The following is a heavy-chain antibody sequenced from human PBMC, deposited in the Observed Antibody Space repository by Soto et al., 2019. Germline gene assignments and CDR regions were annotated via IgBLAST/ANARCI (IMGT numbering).Heavy chain of an antibody. D-gene: IGHD3-22*01. CDR2: IYHSGRT. CDR1: GGSITSGGYY. V-gene: IGHV4-31*03. J-gene: IGHJ4*02. Sequence: QVRLQESGPGLVQPSQTLSLTRTVSGGSITSGGYYWSWIRQHPGKGLEWIGYIYHSGRTYYNPSLKSRVTMSVDTSQNQFSLKLSSVTAADTAVYYCARHENYYNSSGYYFDYWGQGTLVTISS. CDR3: ARHENYYNSSGYYFDY.